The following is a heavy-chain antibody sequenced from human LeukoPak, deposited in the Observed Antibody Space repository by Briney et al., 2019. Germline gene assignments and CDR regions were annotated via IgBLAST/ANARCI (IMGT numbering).Heavy chain of an antibody. J-gene: IGHJ4*02. D-gene: IGHD3-10*01. CDR1: GGSFSGYY. V-gene: IGHV4-34*01. CDR2: INHSGST. Sequence: SETLSLTCAVYGGSFSGYYWSWIRQPPGKGLEWIGEINHSGSTNYNPSLKSRVTISVDTSKNQFSLKLGSVTAADTAVYYCARGKTPDYYGSGSYYSYFDYWGQGTLVTVSS. CDR3: ARGKTPDYYGSGSYYSYFDY.